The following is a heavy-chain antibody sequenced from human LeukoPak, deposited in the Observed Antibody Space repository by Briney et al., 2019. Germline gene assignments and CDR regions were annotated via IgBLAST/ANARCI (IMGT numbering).Heavy chain of an antibody. Sequence: GGSLRLSCAASGFTFSSYWMTWVRQAPGKGLEWVANIKQDGSKKSYVDSVKGRFTISRDNAKNSLYLQMNTLRAEDTAIYYCTRVGYIDEGIDYWGQGTLVTVSS. CDR1: GFTFSSYW. D-gene: IGHD5-24*01. CDR2: IKQDGSKK. J-gene: IGHJ4*02. V-gene: IGHV3-7*04. CDR3: TRVGYIDEGIDY.